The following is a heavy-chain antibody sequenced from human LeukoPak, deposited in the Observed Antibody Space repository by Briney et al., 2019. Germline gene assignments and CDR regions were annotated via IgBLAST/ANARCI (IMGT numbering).Heavy chain of an antibody. J-gene: IGHJ4*02. D-gene: IGHD1-26*01. CDR1: GLTFSIYA. CDR3: ASFSGSHDY. V-gene: IGHV3-23*01. CDR2: FSCSGGST. Sequence: GGSLSLSCAPSGLTFSIYAMSWVRQAPGKGLEWVSAFSCSGGSTYYADSVKGRFTISRENPKNTLYLQMDSLRAEDTAVYYCASFSGSHDYWGQGTLVTVSS.